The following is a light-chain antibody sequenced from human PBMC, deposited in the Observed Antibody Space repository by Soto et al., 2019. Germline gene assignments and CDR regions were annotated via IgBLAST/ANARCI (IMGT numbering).Light chain of an antibody. CDR1: QSVSSSY. CDR3: QQRHMWPIT. V-gene: IGKV3D-20*02. J-gene: IGKJ5*01. Sequence: EIVLTQSPGTLSLSPGERATVSCRASQSVSSSYLAWYQQKLGQAPRLLIYGTSTRATGIPDRFSGSGFGTDFTLTISRLEPEDSAVYYCQQRHMWPITFGQGTRLEIK. CDR2: GTS.